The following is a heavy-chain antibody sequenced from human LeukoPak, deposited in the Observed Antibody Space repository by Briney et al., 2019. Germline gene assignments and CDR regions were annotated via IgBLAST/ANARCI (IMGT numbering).Heavy chain of an antibody. J-gene: IGHJ4*02. V-gene: IGHV3-30*02. CDR2: VRFDGSHK. D-gene: IGHD1-26*01. Sequence: GGSLRLSCAASGFTFSSFGIHWVRQAPGKGLEWVAFVRFDGSHKYYADSVKGRFTISRDNSKNTLYLQMNSLRVEDTAVYYCAKITDGELRRFDYWGQGTRVTVSS. CDR3: AKITDGELRRFDY. CDR1: GFTFSSFG.